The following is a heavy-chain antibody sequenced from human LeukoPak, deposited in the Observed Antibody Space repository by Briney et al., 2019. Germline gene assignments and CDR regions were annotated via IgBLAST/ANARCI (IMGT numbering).Heavy chain of an antibody. J-gene: IGHJ3*02. CDR2: IKQDGSEK. CDR3: ARVDYYGSGSYHYDAFDI. Sequence: GGSLRLSCAASGFTFSSYAMSWVRQAPGKGLEWVANIKQDGSEKYYVDSVKGRFTISRDNAKNSLYLQMNSLRAEDTAVYYCARVDYYGSGSYHYDAFDIWGQGTMVTVSS. D-gene: IGHD3-10*01. V-gene: IGHV3-7*01. CDR1: GFTFSSYA.